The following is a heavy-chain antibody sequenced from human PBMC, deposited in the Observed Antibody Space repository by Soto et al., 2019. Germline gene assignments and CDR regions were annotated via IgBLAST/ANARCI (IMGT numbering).Heavy chain of an antibody. V-gene: IGHV3-15*01. D-gene: IGHD3-3*01. J-gene: IGHJ5*02. CDR2: IKSKTDGGTT. CDR3: TTDETGGQHYDFWSGPLLDWFDP. Sequence: PVGSLRLSCAASGFTFSNAWMSWVRQAPGKGLEWVGRIKSKTDGGTTDYAAPVKGRFTISRDDSKNTLYLQMNSLKTEDTAVYYCTTDETGGQHYDFWSGPLLDWFDPWGQGTLVTVSS. CDR1: GFTFSNAW.